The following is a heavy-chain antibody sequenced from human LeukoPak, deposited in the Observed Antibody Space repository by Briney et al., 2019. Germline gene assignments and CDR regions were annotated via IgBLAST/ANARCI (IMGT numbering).Heavy chain of an antibody. V-gene: IGHV4-39*01. D-gene: IGHD3-22*01. CDR2: IYYSGST. Sequence: PSETLSLTCTVYGGSISSSSYYWGWIRQPPGKGLEWIGSIYYSGSTYYNPSLKSRVTISVDTSKNQFSLKLSSVTAADTAVYYCARGYYYDSRALDYWGQGTLVTVSS. CDR1: GGSISSSSYY. CDR3: ARGYYYDSRALDY. J-gene: IGHJ4*02.